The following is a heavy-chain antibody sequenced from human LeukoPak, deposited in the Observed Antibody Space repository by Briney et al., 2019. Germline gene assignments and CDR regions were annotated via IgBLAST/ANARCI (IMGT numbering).Heavy chain of an antibody. J-gene: IGHJ6*02. CDR2: MNPNRGNT. V-gene: IGHV1-8*01. Sequence: GASVKVSCKASGYTFTSYDINWVRQATGQGLEWMGWMNPNRGNTGYAQKFQGRVTMTRNTSISTAYMELSSLRSEDTAVYYCVRELGYCSGGSCYGNYYGMDVWGQGTTVTVSS. CDR1: GYTFTSYD. CDR3: VRELGYCSGGSCYGNYYGMDV. D-gene: IGHD2-15*01.